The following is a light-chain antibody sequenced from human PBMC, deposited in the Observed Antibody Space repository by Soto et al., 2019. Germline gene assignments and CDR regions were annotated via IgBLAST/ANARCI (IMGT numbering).Light chain of an antibody. CDR1: QSVSSSY. V-gene: IGKV3-20*01. Sequence: EIVLTQSPGTLALSPGERATLSCRASQSVSSSYLAWYQQKPGQAPRLLIYGASSRATGIPDRFSGSGSGTDFTLTISRLEPEDFAVYYCQQYGSSPFTFGPGTSGYQ. CDR3: QQYGSSPFT. J-gene: IGKJ3*01. CDR2: GAS.